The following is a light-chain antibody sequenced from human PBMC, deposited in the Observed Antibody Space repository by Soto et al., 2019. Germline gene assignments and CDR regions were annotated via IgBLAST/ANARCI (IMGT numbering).Light chain of an antibody. CDR1: QSVSSN. CDR3: QQYNNSPT. V-gene: IGKV3-15*01. Sequence: EIVMTQSPANLSVSPGERGNLVCSASQSVSSNLAWYQQKPGQAPRILIYGASTRATGLQARFSGSGSGTEFTLTISRLQSEDFAVYYCQQYNNSPTFGKGKRLEIK. CDR2: GAS. J-gene: IGKJ5*01.